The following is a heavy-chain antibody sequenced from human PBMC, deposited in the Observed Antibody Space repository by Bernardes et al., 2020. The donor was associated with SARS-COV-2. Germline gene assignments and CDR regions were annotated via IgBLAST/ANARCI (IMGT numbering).Heavy chain of an antibody. V-gene: IGHV1-8*01. CDR3: ARSHYYDSSGYYYEEGN. Sequence: ASVKVSCKASGYTFTSYDINWVRQATGQGLEWMGWMNPNSGNTGYAQKFQGRVTMTRNTSISTAYMELSSLRSEDTAVYYCARSHYYDSSGYYYEEGNWGQGTLVTVSS. CDR1: GYTFTSYD. CDR2: MNPNSGNT. J-gene: IGHJ4*02. D-gene: IGHD3-22*01.